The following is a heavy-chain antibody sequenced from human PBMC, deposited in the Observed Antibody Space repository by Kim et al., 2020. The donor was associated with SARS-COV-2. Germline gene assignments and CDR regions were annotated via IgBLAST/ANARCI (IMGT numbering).Heavy chain of an antibody. CDR3: TTEGLSDSSSWLVDY. Sequence: GGSLRLSCAASGFTFSNAWMSWVRQAPGKGLEWVGRIKSKTDGGTTDYAAPVKGRFTISRDDSKNTLYLQMNSLKTEDTAVYYCTTEGLSDSSSWLVDYWGQGTLVTVSS. D-gene: IGHD6-13*01. CDR2: IKSKTDGGTT. V-gene: IGHV3-15*01. CDR1: GFTFSNAW. J-gene: IGHJ4*02.